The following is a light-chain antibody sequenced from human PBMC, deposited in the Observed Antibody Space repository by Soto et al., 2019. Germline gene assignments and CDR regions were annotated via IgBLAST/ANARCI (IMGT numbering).Light chain of an antibody. CDR1: QSVGSN. CDR3: QQRSNWPIT. V-gene: IGKV3-11*01. Sequence: EIVMTHSPATLSVSPWEITTLSCRASQSVGSNLAWYQQKPGQAPRLLIYDASNRATGIPARFSGSGSGTDFTLTISSLEPEDFAVYYCQQRSNWPITFGQGTRLEIK. CDR2: DAS. J-gene: IGKJ5*01.